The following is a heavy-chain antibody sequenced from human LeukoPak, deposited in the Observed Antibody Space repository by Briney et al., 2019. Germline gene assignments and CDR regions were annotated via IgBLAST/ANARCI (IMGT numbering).Heavy chain of an antibody. CDR3: AREIGSSYYYDSSGYHDSDY. Sequence: GASVKVSCKASGYTFTSYGISWVRQAPGQGLEWMGWISAYNGNTNYAQKLQGRVTMTTDTSISTAYMELSRLRSDDTAVYYCAREIGSSYYYDSSGYHDSDYWGQGTLVTVSS. CDR1: GYTFTSYG. D-gene: IGHD3-22*01. CDR2: ISAYNGNT. V-gene: IGHV1-18*01. J-gene: IGHJ4*02.